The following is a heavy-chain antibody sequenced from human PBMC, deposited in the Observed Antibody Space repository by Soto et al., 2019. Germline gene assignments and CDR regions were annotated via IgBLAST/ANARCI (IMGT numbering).Heavy chain of an antibody. D-gene: IGHD3-3*01. J-gene: IGHJ3*02. CDR1: GGTFSSYA. V-gene: IGHV1-69*01. CDR3: ARDTTIYRAFDI. CDR2: SIPIFGTA. Sequence: QVQLVQSGAEVMKPGSSVKVSCQASGGTFSSYAISWVRQAPGQGLEWMGGSIPIFGTANYAQKFQGRVTITADESTSTAYMELSSLRSEDTAVYYCARDTTIYRAFDIWGQGTMVTVSS.